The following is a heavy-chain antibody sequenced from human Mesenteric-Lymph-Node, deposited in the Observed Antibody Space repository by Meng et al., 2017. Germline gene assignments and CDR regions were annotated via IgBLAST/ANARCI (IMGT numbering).Heavy chain of an antibody. CDR3: ARVAAAGNEWFDP. CDR1: GGSISSINW. V-gene: IGHV4-4*02. D-gene: IGHD6-13*01. Sequence: QVQLQESGPGLVNPSETLSLPCAVSGGSISSINWWTWVRQPPGKGLEWIGEIYHSGSTNYNPSLKSRVTISVDKSKNQFSLKLSSVTAADTAVYYCARVAAAGNEWFDPWGQGTLVTVSS. J-gene: IGHJ5*02. CDR2: IYHSGST.